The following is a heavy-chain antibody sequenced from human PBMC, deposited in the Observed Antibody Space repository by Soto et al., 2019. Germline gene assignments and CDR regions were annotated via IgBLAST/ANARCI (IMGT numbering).Heavy chain of an antibody. V-gene: IGHV4-31*03. D-gene: IGHD3-16*01. J-gene: IGHJ3*02. Sequence: TLPHTSTVSGCSSSSRGYYWIWIRQHPGKGLEVIGYIYYSGSTYYNPSLKSRVTISVDTSKNHVSLKLASVTDADPAVYYCARERHGGLRLGELFHDAFDIWGQGTMVTVSS. CDR1: GCSSSSRGYY. CDR2: IYYSGST. CDR3: ARERHGGLRLGELFHDAFDI.